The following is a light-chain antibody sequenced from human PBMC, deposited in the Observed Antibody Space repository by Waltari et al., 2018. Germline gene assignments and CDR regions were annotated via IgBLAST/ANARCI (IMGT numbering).Light chain of an antibody. CDR1: QSVASN. Sequence: EKEMTQSPATLSVSPGEVVTLSCRASQSVASNVAWYQHRPGQAPRLLIYDASTRASGIPARFSGSGSGTAFTLTISGLHSEDCALYYCQQYNDYYSFGQGTKLEIK. J-gene: IGKJ2*03. CDR2: DAS. V-gene: IGKV3-15*01. CDR3: QQYNDYYS.